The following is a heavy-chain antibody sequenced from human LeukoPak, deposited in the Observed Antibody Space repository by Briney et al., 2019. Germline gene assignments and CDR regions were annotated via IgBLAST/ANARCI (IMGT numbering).Heavy chain of an antibody. Sequence: GGSLRLSCAASGFTFSSYWMNWARQAPGKGLEWVASINHNGNVNYYVDSVKGRFTISRDNAKNSLYLQMSNLRAEDTAVYFCARRARPGFDYWGQGTLVTVSS. V-gene: IGHV3-7*03. CDR1: GFTFSSYW. CDR3: ARRARPGFDY. J-gene: IGHJ4*02. D-gene: IGHD6-6*01. CDR2: INHNGNVN.